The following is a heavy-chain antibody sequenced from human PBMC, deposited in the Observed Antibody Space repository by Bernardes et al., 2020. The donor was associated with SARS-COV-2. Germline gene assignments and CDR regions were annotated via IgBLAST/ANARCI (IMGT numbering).Heavy chain of an antibody. CDR3: AKDLIQFLDWIKYAYYGMDV. CDR1: GYTFTGYY. V-gene: IGHV1-2*02. Sequence: DSVQVSCKTSGYTFTGYYIHWVRQAPGQGLEWMGWIDPKNGGTTYAQKFQGRLTLTTDTSMSTAYMELSRLRSDDTAVYFCAKDLIQFLDWIKYAYYGMDVWGPGTTVTVSS. D-gene: IGHD3-3*01. J-gene: IGHJ6*02. CDR2: IDPKNGGT.